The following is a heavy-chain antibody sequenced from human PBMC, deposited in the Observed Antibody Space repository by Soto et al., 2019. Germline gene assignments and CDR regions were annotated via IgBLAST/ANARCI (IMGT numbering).Heavy chain of an antibody. V-gene: IGHV3-7*01. CDR2: INQDESEK. CDR1: GFSISNFW. J-gene: IGHJ2*01. CDR3: AKIPHTTTTWYFDL. D-gene: IGHD2-2*02. Sequence: ESGGGLVLPGGSLRLSCAASGFSISNFWMNWVRQAPGKGLEWVANINQDESEKYYVDSVKGRFTISRDNAKNLLYLQMNSLRAADTAVYYCAKIPHTTTTWYFDLWGRGTLVTVSS.